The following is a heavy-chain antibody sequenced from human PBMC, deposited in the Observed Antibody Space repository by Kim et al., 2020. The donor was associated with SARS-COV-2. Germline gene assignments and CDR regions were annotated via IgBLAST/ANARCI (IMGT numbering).Heavy chain of an antibody. CDR2: ISYDGSNK. CDR1: GFTFSSYA. D-gene: IGHD1-26*01. Sequence: GGSLRLSCAASGFTFSSYAMHWVRQAPGKGLEWVAVISYDGSNKYYADSVKGRFTISRDNSKNTLYLQMNSLRAEDTAVYYCAREGGAVGASDAFDIWG. V-gene: IGHV3-30*04. J-gene: IGHJ3*02. CDR3: AREGGAVGASDAFDI.